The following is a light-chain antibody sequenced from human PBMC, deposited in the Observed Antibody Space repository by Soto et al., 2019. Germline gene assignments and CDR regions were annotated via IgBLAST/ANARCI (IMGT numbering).Light chain of an antibody. CDR1: QTVNSDY. CDR3: QQRSNWLIT. J-gene: IGKJ5*01. Sequence: EIVLTQSPGTLSLSPGERATLSCRASQTVNSDYLTWYQQKPGQAPRLLIYAASSGATGIPDRFSGSGSGTDFTLTISSLEPEDFAVYYCQQRSNWLITFGQGTRLENK. CDR2: AAS. V-gene: IGKV3D-20*02.